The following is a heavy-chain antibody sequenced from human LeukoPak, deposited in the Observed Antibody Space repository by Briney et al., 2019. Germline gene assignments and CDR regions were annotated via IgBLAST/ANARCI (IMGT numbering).Heavy chain of an antibody. Sequence: SETLSLTCTVSGGSIRSNSYYWGWIRQPPGKGLEWIGTIYYSGTTYYNPSLKSRVTISVDTSKNQFSLKLTSVTAADTAVYYCARRRLGESIFDYWGQGTLVTVSS. D-gene: IGHD3-16*01. CDR3: ARRRLGESIFDY. J-gene: IGHJ4*02. CDR1: GGSIRSNSYY. V-gene: IGHV4-39*01. CDR2: IYYSGTT.